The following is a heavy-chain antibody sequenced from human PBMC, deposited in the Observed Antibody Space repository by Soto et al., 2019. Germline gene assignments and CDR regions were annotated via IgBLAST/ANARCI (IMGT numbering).Heavy chain of an antibody. CDR2: INHSGST. CDR3: ARSRFLEWLLYRSGWFDP. Sequence: PSETLSLPCAVYGGSFSCYYWSWIRQPPGKGLEWIGEINHSGSTNYNPSLKSRVTISVDTSKNQFSLKLSSVTAADTAVYYCARSRFLEWLLYRSGWFDPWGQGTLVTVSS. CDR1: GGSFSCYY. V-gene: IGHV4-34*01. D-gene: IGHD3-3*01. J-gene: IGHJ5*02.